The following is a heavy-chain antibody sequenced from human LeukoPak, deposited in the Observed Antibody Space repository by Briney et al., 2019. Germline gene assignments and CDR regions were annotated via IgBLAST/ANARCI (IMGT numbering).Heavy chain of an antibody. Sequence: PSETLSLTCAVYGGSFSGYYWSWIRLPPGKGLEWIGEINHSGSTNYNPSLKSRVTISVDTSKNQFSLKLSSVTAADTAVYYCARGREYSYGFDYWGQGTLVTVSS. CDR1: GGSFSGYY. J-gene: IGHJ4*02. V-gene: IGHV4-34*01. D-gene: IGHD5-18*01. CDR2: INHSGST. CDR3: ARGREYSYGFDY.